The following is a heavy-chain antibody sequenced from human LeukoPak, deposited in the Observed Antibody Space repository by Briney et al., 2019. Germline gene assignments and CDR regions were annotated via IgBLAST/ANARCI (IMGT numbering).Heavy chain of an antibody. V-gene: IGHV3-21*01. CDR1: GFTFSTSN. CDR3: ARDRGNGHAPDY. CDR2: ISSSGSYI. J-gene: IGHJ4*02. D-gene: IGHD3-10*01. Sequence: GGSLRLSCAASGFTFSTSNMNWVRQAPGKGLEWVSSISSSGSYIYFADSVKGRLTVSRDNAKNSLYLQMNSLRVEDTAVYYCARDRGNGHAPDYWGQGTLVTVSS.